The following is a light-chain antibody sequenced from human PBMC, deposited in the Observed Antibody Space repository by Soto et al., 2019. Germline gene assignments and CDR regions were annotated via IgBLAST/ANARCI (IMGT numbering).Light chain of an antibody. V-gene: IGKV3-11*01. CDR1: RSISNS. CDR2: AAS. J-gene: IGKJ1*01. Sequence: EVVLTQSPASLSLSPGETATLSCRASRSISNSLAWFQQKPGQPPRLVIYAASTRAIGIPARFTGSGSGTDFTLTISSLEPEDFGVYYCQQRSNWPPWTFGQETKLEIK. CDR3: QQRSNWPPWT.